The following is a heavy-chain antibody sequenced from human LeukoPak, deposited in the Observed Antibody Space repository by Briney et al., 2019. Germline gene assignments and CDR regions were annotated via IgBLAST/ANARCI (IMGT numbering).Heavy chain of an antibody. CDR1: EFSVGSNY. V-gene: IGHV3-66*01. Sequence: GGSLRLSCAASEFSVGSNYMTWVRQAPGKGLEWVSVIYSGGSTYYADSVKGRFTISRDNSKNTLYLQMNSLRAEDTAVYYCAGGYYDSSGYYTFDYWGQGTLVTVSS. J-gene: IGHJ4*02. D-gene: IGHD3-22*01. CDR2: IYSGGST. CDR3: AGGYYDSSGYYTFDY.